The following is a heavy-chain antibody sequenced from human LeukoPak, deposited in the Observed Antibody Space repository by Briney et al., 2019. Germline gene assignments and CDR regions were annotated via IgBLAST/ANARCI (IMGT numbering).Heavy chain of an antibody. J-gene: IGHJ4*02. Sequence: SETLSLTCTVSGGSISSENNYWTWIRQPAGKGLEWIGRISPSGSTKFNASLKSRVTMPLDTSKNQFSLKLSSVTAADTAMYYCTRDGGNARTPSLFDYWGQGTLVTVSS. V-gene: IGHV4-61*02. CDR1: GGSISSENNY. CDR2: ISPSGST. D-gene: IGHD2-8*01. CDR3: TRDGGNARTPSLFDY.